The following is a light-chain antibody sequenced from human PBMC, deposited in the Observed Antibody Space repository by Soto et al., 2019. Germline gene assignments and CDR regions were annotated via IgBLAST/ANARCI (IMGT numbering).Light chain of an antibody. CDR3: QQHRSSPAKCT. CDR2: GAS. J-gene: IGKJ2*02. Sequence: EIVLTQSPGTLSLSPGERATLSCRASQSVSSSYLAWYQQKPGQPPRLLNYGASSRATGIPDRFSGRGSGTDFTLTISRLKPEDLAVYYCQQHRSSPAKCTFGQGTKLEIK. CDR1: QSVSSSY. V-gene: IGKV3-20*01.